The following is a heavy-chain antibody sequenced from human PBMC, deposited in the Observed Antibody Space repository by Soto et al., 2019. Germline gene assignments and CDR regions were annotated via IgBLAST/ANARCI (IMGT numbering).Heavy chain of an antibody. J-gene: IGHJ6*02. CDR1: GNSFTNYL. CDR3: ARVVNGRTGNTHYYYGMDV. V-gene: IGHV5-51*01. CDR2: IYPGDSDT. D-gene: IGHD1-7*01. Sequence: XESLKVSWQCSGNSFTNYLIGLVLQMPGEGLEWMGIIYPGDSDTRYSPSFQGQVTISADKSISTAYLQWSSLKASDTAMYYCARVVNGRTGNTHYYYGMDVWGQGTTVTVSS.